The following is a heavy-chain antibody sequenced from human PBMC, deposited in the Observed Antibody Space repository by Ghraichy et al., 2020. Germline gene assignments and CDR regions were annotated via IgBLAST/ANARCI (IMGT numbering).Heavy chain of an antibody. V-gene: IGHV3-30*03. CDR3: ARDYGVSKIRSPLYYYGMDV. J-gene: IGHJ6*02. Sequence: GESLNISCAASGFTFSTYNMYWVRQAPGKGLEWVAIISYDGGDKYYADSVKGRFTMSRDNSKNTLHLQMNSLRPEDTAVYYCARDYGVSKIRSPLYYYGMDVWGQGTTVTVSS. CDR2: ISYDGGDK. D-gene: IGHD4-17*01. CDR1: GFTFSTYN.